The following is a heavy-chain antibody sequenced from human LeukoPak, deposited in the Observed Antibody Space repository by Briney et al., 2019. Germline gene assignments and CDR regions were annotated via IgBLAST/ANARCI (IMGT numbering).Heavy chain of an antibody. V-gene: IGHV3-13*04. J-gene: IGHJ4*02. D-gene: IGHD6-19*01. Sequence: PGGSLRLSCAASGFTLSGYWMHWVRQATGKGLEWVSVIGTSGDTYYADSVKGRFTISRENAKNSLFLQMNSLTAGDTAVYYCSRVGTSGWPNYFDSWGQGTLVTVSS. CDR3: SRVGTSGWPNYFDS. CDR2: IGTSGDT. CDR1: GFTLSGYW.